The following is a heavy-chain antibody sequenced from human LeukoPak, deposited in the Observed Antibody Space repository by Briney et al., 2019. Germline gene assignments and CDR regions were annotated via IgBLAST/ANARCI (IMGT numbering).Heavy chain of an antibody. V-gene: IGHV4-39*07. J-gene: IGHJ4*02. CDR1: GDSIISRSYY. CDR2: IYYSGST. CDR3: ARDGGHGYSFDY. D-gene: IGHD2-15*01. Sequence: SETLSLTCTVSGDSIISRSYYWGWIRQPPGKGLEWIGSIYYSGSTYYNPSLKSRVTISVDTSKNQFSLKLNSVTPEDTAVYYCARDGGHGYSFDYWGQGTLVTVSS.